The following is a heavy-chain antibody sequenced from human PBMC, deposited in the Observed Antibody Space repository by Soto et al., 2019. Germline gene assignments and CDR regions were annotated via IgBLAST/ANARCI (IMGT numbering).Heavy chain of an antibody. CDR3: ALGGYQLLPFDY. V-gene: IGHV1-3*01. D-gene: IGHD2-2*01. CDR1: GYTFTSYA. J-gene: IGHJ4*02. Sequence: ASVKVSCKASGYTFTSYAMHWVRQAPGQRLEWMGWINAGNGNTKYSQKFQGRVTITRDTSASTAYMELSSLRSDDTAVYYCALGGYQLLPFDYWGQGTLVTVYS. CDR2: INAGNGNT.